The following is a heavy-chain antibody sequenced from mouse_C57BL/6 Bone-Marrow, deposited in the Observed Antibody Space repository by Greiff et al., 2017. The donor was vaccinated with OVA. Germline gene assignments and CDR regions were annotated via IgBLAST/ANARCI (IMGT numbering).Heavy chain of an antibody. CDR3: ARHEGLRRERSWFAY. CDR2: ISSGGSYT. D-gene: IGHD2-4*01. J-gene: IGHJ3*01. Sequence: EVMLVESGGDLVKPGGSLKLSCAASGFTFSSYGMSWVRQTPDKRLEWVATISSGGSYTYYPDSVKGRFTISRDNAKNTLYLQMSSLKSEDTAMYYCARHEGLRRERSWFAYWGQGTLVTVSA. CDR1: GFTFSSYG. V-gene: IGHV5-6*02.